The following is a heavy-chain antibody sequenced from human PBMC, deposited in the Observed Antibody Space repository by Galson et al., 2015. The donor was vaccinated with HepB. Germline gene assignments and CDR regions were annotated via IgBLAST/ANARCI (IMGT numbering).Heavy chain of an antibody. J-gene: IGHJ4*02. CDR1: GYTFTGYY. V-gene: IGHV1-2*04. CDR2: INPNSGGT. D-gene: IGHD6-19*01. CDR3: ARGGSSGWYYFDY. Sequence: SVKVSCKASGYTFTGYYMHWVRQAPGQGLEWMGWINPNSGGTNYAQKFQGWVTMTRDTSISTAYMELSRLKSDDTAVYYCARGGSSGWYYFDYGGQGALVTVSS.